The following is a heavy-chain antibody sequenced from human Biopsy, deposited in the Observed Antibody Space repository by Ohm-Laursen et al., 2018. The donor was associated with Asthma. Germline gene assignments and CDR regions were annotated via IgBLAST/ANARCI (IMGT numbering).Heavy chain of an antibody. CDR3: VRGSSSWHHGPFHYYYGLDV. V-gene: IGHV4-39*01. CDR1: SGSGGYMRSGNYY. CDR2: IYYSGTT. J-gene: IGHJ6*02. Sequence: SETLSLTCSLSSGSGGYMRSGNYYWGWIRQPPGKGLEWIGSIYYSGTTYYNPSLESRATVSADTSKNQFSLKLISVTAADTAVYYCVRGSSSWHHGPFHYYYGLDVWGQGTTATVSS. D-gene: IGHD6-13*01.